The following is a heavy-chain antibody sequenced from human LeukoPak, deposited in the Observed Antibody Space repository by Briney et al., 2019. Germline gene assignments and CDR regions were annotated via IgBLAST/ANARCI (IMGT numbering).Heavy chain of an antibody. CDR2: MNPNSGNT. CDR3: ARATTAIRLPPDY. V-gene: IGHV1-8*01. CDR1: GYTFTSYD. Sequence: ASVKVSCKASGYTFTSYDINWVRQATGQGLEWMGWMNPNSGNTGYAQKFQGRVTMTRNTSISTAYMELSSLRSEDTAVCYCARATTAIRLPPDYWGQGTLVTVSS. J-gene: IGHJ4*02. D-gene: IGHD2-21*02.